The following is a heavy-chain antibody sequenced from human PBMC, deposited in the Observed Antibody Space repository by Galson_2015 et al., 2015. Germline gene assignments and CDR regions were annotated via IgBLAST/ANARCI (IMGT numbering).Heavy chain of an antibody. D-gene: IGHD3-10*01. CDR3: AKGEVTLSTEYFQH. J-gene: IGHJ1*01. CDR1: GFTFSSYW. V-gene: IGHV3-74*01. Sequence: SLRLSCAASGFTFSSYWMHWVRQAPGKGLVWVSRINSDGSSTSYADSVKGRFTISRDNSKNTLYLQMNSLRAEDTAVYYCAKGEVTLSTEYFQHWGQGTLVTVSS. CDR2: INSDGSST.